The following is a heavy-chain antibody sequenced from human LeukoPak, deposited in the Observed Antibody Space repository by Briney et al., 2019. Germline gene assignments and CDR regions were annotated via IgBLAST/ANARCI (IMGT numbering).Heavy chain of an antibody. CDR1: GYTFTSYV. D-gene: IGHD3-16*02. CDR3: ARDLVTGDDYVWGSYRYIGY. CDR2: ISAYNGNT. J-gene: IGHJ4*02. V-gene: IGHV1-18*01. Sequence: ASVKVSCKASGYTFTSYVISWVRQAPGQGLEWMGWISAYNGNTNYAQKLQGRVTMTTDTSTSTAYMELRSLRSDDTAVYYCARDLVTGDDYVWGSYRYIGYWGQGTLVTVSS.